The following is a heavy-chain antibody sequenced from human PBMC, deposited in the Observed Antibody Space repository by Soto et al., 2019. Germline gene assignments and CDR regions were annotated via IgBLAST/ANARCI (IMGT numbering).Heavy chain of an antibody. J-gene: IGHJ6*02. Sequence: SQTLSLTCAISGDSVSSNSAAWNWIRQSPSRGLEWLGRTYYRSKWYNDYAVSVKSRITINPDTSKNQFSLQLNSVTPEDTAVYYCARGLIAARTSYYYYGMDVWGQGTTVTVSS. V-gene: IGHV6-1*01. CDR1: GDSVSSNSAA. CDR2: TYYRSKWYN. CDR3: ARGLIAARTSYYYYGMDV. D-gene: IGHD6-6*01.